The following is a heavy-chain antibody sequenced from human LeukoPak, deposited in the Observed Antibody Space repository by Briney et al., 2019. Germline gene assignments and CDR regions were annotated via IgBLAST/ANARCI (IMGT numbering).Heavy chain of an antibody. D-gene: IGHD5-18*01. CDR1: GFTFSNYG. Sequence: GGSLRLSCAASGFTFSNYGMHWGRQAPGKGLEWLAFIRYDGSNKYYADSVKGRFTISRDNSKNMVYLQMNSLRPEDTAVYYCARGYSNGLYYFDYWGQGTLVTVSS. J-gene: IGHJ4*02. V-gene: IGHV3-30*02. CDR3: ARGYSNGLYYFDY. CDR2: IRYDGSNK.